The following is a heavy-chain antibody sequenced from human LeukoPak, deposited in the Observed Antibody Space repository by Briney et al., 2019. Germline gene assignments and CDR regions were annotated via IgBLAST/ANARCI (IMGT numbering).Heavy chain of an antibody. J-gene: IGHJ4*02. V-gene: IGHV3-9*01. D-gene: IGHD4-17*01. CDR3: AKDLGYGDYRINSDYFDY. CDR1: GFTFEDYT. Sequence: GGSLRLSCAASGFTFEDYTMHWVRQAPGKGLEWVARVNWNSGSIDYADSAKGRFTISRDNTKNSVYLQMNSLRAEDTALYYCAKDLGYGDYRINSDYFDYWGRGALVIVSS. CDR2: VNWNSGSI.